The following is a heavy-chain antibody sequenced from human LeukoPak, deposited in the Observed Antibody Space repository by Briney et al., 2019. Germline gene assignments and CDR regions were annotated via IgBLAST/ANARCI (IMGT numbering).Heavy chain of an antibody. J-gene: IGHJ4*02. CDR3: ATIGDRRSGELYRIDY. Sequence: GRSLRLSCAASGFTFSNYAMHWVRQAPGKGLEWVAVIAYDGSNKYYADSVKGRFTISRDNSKNTLYLQMNSLRAEDAAVYYCATIGDRRSGELYRIDYWGQGTLVTVSS. CDR1: GFTFSNYA. V-gene: IGHV3-30-3*01. D-gene: IGHD1-26*01. CDR2: IAYDGSNK.